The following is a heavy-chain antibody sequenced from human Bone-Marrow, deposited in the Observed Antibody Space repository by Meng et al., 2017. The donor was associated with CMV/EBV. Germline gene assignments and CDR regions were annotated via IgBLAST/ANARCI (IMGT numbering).Heavy chain of an antibody. CDR3: GVVPAAIFS. D-gene: IGHD2-2*02. J-gene: IGHJ4*02. V-gene: IGHV3-15*01. Sequence: GESLKISCAAAGFTSSNAWMTCVRQAPGRGLEWVGRIKSKNDGETTDYAAPVKGRFTISRDDSKNMLDLQMKSLKTEDTAVYYCGVVPAAIFSGGQGTLVTVSS. CDR1: GFTSSNAW. CDR2: IKSKNDGETT.